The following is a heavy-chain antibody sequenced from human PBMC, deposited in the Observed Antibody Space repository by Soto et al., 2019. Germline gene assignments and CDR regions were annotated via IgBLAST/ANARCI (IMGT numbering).Heavy chain of an antibody. J-gene: IGHJ4*02. V-gene: IGHV3-48*01. CDR2: ISSSSSTI. CDR3: ARETSLGY. Sequence: SCKASGYTFTSYYTHWVRQAPGKGLEWVSYISSSSSTIYYADSVKGRFTISRDNAKNSLYLQMNSLRAEDTAVYYCARETSLGYWGEGTLVTVSS. D-gene: IGHD1-7*01. CDR1: GYTFTSYY.